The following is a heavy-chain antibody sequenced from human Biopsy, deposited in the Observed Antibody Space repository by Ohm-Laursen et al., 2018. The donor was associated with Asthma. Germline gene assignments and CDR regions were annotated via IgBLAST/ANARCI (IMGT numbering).Heavy chain of an antibody. D-gene: IGHD1-26*01. V-gene: IGHV3-23*01. CDR2: ISSSGAST. Sequence: GSLRLSCSAPGFTFSSYAISWVRQAPGKGLEWVSSISSSGASTYYADSVKGRFTVSRDNSKNTLYLQMSSLRADDTAVYYCAKGGTYTTDRYAYWGQGSLVTVSS. CDR1: GFTFSSYA. J-gene: IGHJ4*02. CDR3: AKGGTYTTDRYAY.